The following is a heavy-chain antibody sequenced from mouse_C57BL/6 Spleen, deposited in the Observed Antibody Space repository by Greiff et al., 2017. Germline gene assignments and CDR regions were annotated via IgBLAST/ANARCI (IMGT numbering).Heavy chain of an antibody. D-gene: IGHD2-4*01. CDR1: GYTFTSYW. Sequence: VQLKQSGTVLARPGASVKMSCKTSGYTFTSYWMHWVKQRPGQGLEWIGAISPGNSDTSYNQKFKGKAKLTAVTSASTAYMELSSLTNEDSAVYYCTKFPYYDYDEGFAYWGQGTLVTVSA. CDR2: ISPGNSDT. J-gene: IGHJ3*01. V-gene: IGHV1-5*01. CDR3: TKFPYYDYDEGFAY.